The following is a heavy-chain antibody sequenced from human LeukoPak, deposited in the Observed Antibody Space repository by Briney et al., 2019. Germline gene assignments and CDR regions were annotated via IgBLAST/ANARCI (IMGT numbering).Heavy chain of an antibody. Sequence: SETLSLTCTVSGGYTGSHYWSWIRQPAGKGLEWIGRISPSGTTHYNPSLGSRVTMSVDTSKNYFSLRLSSVTAADTAVYYCVRSKSGTYGWFDPWGQGTLVTVSS. CDR2: ISPSGTT. CDR1: GGYTGSHY. J-gene: IGHJ5*02. CDR3: VRSKSGTYGWFDP. D-gene: IGHD4-17*01. V-gene: IGHV4-4*07.